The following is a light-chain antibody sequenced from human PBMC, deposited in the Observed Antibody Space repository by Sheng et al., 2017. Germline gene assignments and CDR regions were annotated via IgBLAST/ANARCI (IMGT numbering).Light chain of an antibody. J-gene: IGKJ4*01. CDR3: QQYGSSPVT. Sequence: EIVLTQSPGILSLSPGERATLSCRASQYVNNRYVAWYQQKPGQAPRVLIYAASSRATGIPDRFSGSGSGTEFSLTISRLDPEDVAMYYCQQYGSSPVTFGGGTKVAIK. CDR2: AAS. CDR1: QYVNNRY. V-gene: IGKV3-20*01.